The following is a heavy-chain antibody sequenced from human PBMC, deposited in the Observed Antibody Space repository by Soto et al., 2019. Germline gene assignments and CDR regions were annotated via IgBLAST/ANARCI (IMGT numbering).Heavy chain of an antibody. CDR2: ISYDASNK. V-gene: IGHV3-30*04. Sequence: PGGSLRLSCEASGFTFRSYAMHWVRQAPGKGLELVAIISYDASNKYYGESVKGRFTISTDTSTTTAYMELRSLRSDDTAVYYCARVVPGAEAWFGPWGQGTLVTVSS. CDR3: ARVVPGAEAWFGP. CDR1: GFTFRSYA. J-gene: IGHJ5*02.